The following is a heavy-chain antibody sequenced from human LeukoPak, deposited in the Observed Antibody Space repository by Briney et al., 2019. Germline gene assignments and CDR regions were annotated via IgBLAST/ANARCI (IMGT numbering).Heavy chain of an antibody. J-gene: IGHJ4*02. CDR2: INHSGST. CDR1: GGSFSGYY. CDR3: ARGTDILTGYPKPYYFDY. V-gene: IGHV4-34*01. D-gene: IGHD3-9*01. Sequence: SETLSLTCAVYGGSFSGYYWSWIRQPPGKGLEWIGEINHSGSTNYNPSLKSQVTISVDTSKNQFSLKLSSVTAADTAVYYCARGTDILTGYPKPYYFDYWGQGTLVTVSS.